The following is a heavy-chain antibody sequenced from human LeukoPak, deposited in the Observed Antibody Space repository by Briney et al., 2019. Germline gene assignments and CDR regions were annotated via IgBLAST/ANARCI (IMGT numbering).Heavy chain of an antibody. CDR2: ISGNSFHI. Sequence: PGGSLRLSCAASGFSFSDYSMTWVRQASGKALEWVSSISGNSFHIFYADSVKGRFTISRDNAKNSLYLQMNSLRVEDTAFYYCAKDNRRHYTSGPNPDSLHWGQGALVTVSS. CDR1: GFSFSDYS. V-gene: IGHV3-21*04. D-gene: IGHD6-19*01. J-gene: IGHJ4*02. CDR3: AKDNRRHYTSGPNPDSLH.